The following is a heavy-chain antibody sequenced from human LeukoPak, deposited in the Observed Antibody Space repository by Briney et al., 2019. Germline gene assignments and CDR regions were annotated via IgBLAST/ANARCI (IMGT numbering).Heavy chain of an antibody. V-gene: IGHV3-43*02. Sequence: GGSLRLSCAAPGFMFHDYAMHWVRQAPGKGLEWVSLISGDGGSTFYADSVKGRFTISRDNSKNSLYLQMSSLRSDDTALYYCARESESSGWYDYWGQGTLVTVSS. D-gene: IGHD6-19*01. CDR3: ARESESSGWYDY. CDR2: ISGDGGST. CDR1: GFMFHDYA. J-gene: IGHJ4*02.